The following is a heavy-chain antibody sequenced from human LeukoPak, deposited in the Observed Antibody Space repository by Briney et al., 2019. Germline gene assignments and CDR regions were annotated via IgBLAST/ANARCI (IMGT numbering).Heavy chain of an antibody. CDR1: GYTFTSYG. CDR3: ARDEPYSSGWFEVDY. V-gene: IGHV1-18*01. CDR2: ISAYNGNT. D-gene: IGHD6-19*01. J-gene: IGHJ4*02. Sequence: ASVKVSCXASGYTFTSYGISWVRQAPGQGLEWMVWISAYNGNTNYAQKLQGRVTMTTDTSTSTAYMELRSLRSDDTAVYYCARDEPYSSGWFEVDYWGQGTLVTVSS.